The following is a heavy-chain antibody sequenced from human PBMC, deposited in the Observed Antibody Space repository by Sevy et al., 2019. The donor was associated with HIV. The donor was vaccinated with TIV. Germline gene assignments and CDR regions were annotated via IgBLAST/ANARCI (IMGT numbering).Heavy chain of an antibody. J-gene: IGHJ4*02. CDR3: AREGCTKPHDY. CDR1: GFTFSKYS. D-gene: IGHD2-8*01. CDR2: LSFGCGEI. Sequence: GGSLRLSCAASGFTFSKYSMSWVRQPPGKGLERVSTLSFGCGEINYADSVKGRFTISRDSSKSSVYLQMNNLRPEDTAVYYCAREGCTKPHDYWGQGTLVTVSS. V-gene: IGHV3-23*01.